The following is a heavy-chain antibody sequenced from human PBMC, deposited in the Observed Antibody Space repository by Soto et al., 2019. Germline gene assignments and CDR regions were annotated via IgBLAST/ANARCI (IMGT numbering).Heavy chain of an antibody. Sequence: VSLRLSCAASGFTFSSYAMSWVRQAPGKGLEWVSAISGSGGSTYYADSVKGRFTISRDNSKNTLYLQMNSLRAEDTAVYYCATEGTQAVDIVATLTKTKTYGMDVWGQGTTVTVSS. D-gene: IGHD5-12*01. J-gene: IGHJ6*02. V-gene: IGHV3-23*01. CDR1: GFTFSSYA. CDR3: ATEGTQAVDIVATLTKTKTYGMDV. CDR2: ISGSGGST.